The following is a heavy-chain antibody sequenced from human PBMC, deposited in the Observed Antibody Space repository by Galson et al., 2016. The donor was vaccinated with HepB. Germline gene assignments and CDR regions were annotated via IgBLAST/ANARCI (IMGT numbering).Heavy chain of an antibody. CDR2: VSGSGDNT. CDR1: GFTFSNYG. V-gene: IGHV3-23*01. J-gene: IGHJ4*02. CDR3: TMISWSTSSGFGF. D-gene: IGHD3-22*01. Sequence: SLRLSCAASGFTFSNYGMSWVRQAPGKGLEWVSAVSGSGDNTYYADSVKGRFTISRDNSRSTVYVQINSLRAEDTAIYYCTMISWSTSSGFGFWGQGTRVTVSS.